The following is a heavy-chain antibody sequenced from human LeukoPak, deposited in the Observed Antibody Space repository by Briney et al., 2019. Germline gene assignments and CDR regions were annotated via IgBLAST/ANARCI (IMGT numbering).Heavy chain of an antibody. CDR2: IYYSGST. Sequence: PSQTLSLTCTVSGGSISSGGYYWSWIRQHPGKGLEWIGYIYYSGSTYYNPSLKSRVTISVDTSKNQFSLKLSSVTAVDTAVYYCARENIVVVPAALFDYWGQGTLVTVSS. J-gene: IGHJ4*02. CDR3: ARENIVVVPAALFDY. CDR1: GGSISSGGYY. V-gene: IGHV4-31*03. D-gene: IGHD2-2*01.